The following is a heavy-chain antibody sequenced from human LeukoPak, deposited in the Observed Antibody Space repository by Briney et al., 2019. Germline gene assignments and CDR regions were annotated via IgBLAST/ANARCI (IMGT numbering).Heavy chain of an antibody. CDR1: TFTFSSYG. Sequence: GGSLRLSCAASTFTFSSYGMSWVRQAPGKGLEWVSTITISAGRTYYADSVKGRFTISRDNSKNTLYLQMNSLRAEDTAVYYCAKGPSYDFWSGYQKYYFDYWGQGTLVTVSS. CDR2: ITISAGRT. D-gene: IGHD3-3*01. CDR3: AKGPSYDFWSGYQKYYFDY. V-gene: IGHV3-23*01. J-gene: IGHJ4*02.